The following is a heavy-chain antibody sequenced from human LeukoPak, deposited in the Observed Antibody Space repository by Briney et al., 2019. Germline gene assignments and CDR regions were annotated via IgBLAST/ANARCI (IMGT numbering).Heavy chain of an antibody. CDR3: ASSGYDSSGYFDY. CDR1: GFTFSSYW. Sequence: GGSLRLSCVASGFTFSSYWMSWVRQAPGKGLEWVANIKEDGSEKYYVDSVKGRFTISRDNAKNSLYLQMNSLRAEDTAVYYCASSGYDSSGYFDYWGQGTLVTVSS. V-gene: IGHV3-7*01. CDR2: IKEDGSEK. D-gene: IGHD3-22*01. J-gene: IGHJ4*02.